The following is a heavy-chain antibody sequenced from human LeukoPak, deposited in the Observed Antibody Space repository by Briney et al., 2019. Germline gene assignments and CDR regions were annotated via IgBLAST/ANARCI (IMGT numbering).Heavy chain of an antibody. Sequence: PGGSLRLSCAASGFTFSSYWMHWVRQAPGKGLVWVSRIYIDGSSTSYADSVKGRFTISRDNDKNMMYLQMNSLRAEDTAVYYCARGGGGSYSDYWGQGTLVTVSS. CDR1: GFTFSSYW. J-gene: IGHJ4*02. D-gene: IGHD1-26*01. V-gene: IGHV3-74*01. CDR3: ARGGGGSYSDY. CDR2: IYIDGSST.